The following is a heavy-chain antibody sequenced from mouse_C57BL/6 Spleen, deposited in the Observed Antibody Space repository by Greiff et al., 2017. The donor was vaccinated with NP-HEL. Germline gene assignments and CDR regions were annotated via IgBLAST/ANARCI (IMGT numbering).Heavy chain of an antibody. V-gene: IGHV1-80*01. Sequence: VKVVESGAELVKPGASVKISCKASGYAFSSYWMNWVKQRPGKGLEWIGQIYPGDGDTNYNGKFKGKATLTADKSSSTAYMQLSSLTSEDSAVYFCARSGYYPHWYFDVWGTGTTVTVSS. J-gene: IGHJ1*03. CDR1: GYAFSSYW. CDR2: IYPGDGDT. D-gene: IGHD2-3*01. CDR3: ARSGYYPHWYFDV.